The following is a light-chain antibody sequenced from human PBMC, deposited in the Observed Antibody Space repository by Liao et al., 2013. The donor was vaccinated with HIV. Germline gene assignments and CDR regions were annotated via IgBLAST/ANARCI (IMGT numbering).Light chain of an antibody. CDR2: YDS. V-gene: IGLV3-21*04. Sequence: SYVLTQPPSVSAAPGQTARITCGGNDIEAKSVHWYQQKPGQAPVLVIYYDSDRPSGIPERFSGSNSENTATLTISRVEAGDEADYYCQVWDSTSDHRYVFGTGTKVTVL. J-gene: IGLJ1*01. CDR3: QVWDSTSDHRYV. CDR1: DIEAKS.